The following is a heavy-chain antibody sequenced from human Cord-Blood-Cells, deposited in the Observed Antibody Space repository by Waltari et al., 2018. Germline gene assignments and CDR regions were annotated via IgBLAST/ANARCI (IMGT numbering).Heavy chain of an antibody. J-gene: IGHJ4*02. D-gene: IGHD3-22*01. CDR3: AKEVVSGYYFDY. Sequence: QVQLVESGGGVVQPGRSLRLSCAASGFTFSRYGMPWVRQAPGKGLEWVAVISYDGSNKYYADSVKGRFTISRDNSKNTLYLQMNSLRAEDTAVYYCAKEVVSGYYFDYWGQGTLVTVSS. V-gene: IGHV3-30*18. CDR1: GFTFSRYG. CDR2: ISYDGSNK.